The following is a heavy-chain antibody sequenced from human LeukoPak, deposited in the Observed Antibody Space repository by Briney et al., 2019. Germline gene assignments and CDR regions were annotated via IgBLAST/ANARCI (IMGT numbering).Heavy chain of an antibody. CDR1: GVSFDDYY. Sequence: PSETLSLTCAVSGVSFDDYYWSWVRQPPGKGLEWIGEINHSGYTNDSPSLKSRVTMSIDTSRKQFSLNLRSVIVADTAVYYCTRMTTGHDYWGQGTLVTVSS. D-gene: IGHD4-17*01. CDR3: TRMTTGHDY. V-gene: IGHV4-34*01. CDR2: INHSGYT. J-gene: IGHJ4*02.